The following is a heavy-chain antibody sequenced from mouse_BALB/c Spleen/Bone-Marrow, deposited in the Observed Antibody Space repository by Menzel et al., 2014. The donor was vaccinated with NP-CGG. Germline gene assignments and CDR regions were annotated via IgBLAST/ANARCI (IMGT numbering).Heavy chain of an antibody. CDR2: ISYSGST. V-gene: IGHV3-2*02. J-gene: IGHJ4*01. CDR1: GYSITSDYA. D-gene: IGHD2-2*01. CDR3: ARWLPYYYAMDY. Sequence: DVKLVESGPGLVKPSQSLSLTCTVTGYSITSDYAWNWIRQFPENKLEWMGYISYSGSTSYNPSLKSRISITRDTSKNQFFLQLNSVTTEDTATYYCARWLPYYYAMDYWGQGTSVTVSS.